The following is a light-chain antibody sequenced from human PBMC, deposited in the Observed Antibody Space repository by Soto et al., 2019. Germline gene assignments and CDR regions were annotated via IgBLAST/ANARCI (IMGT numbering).Light chain of an antibody. CDR3: QKYNSALFT. V-gene: IGKV1-27*01. Sequence: DIQMTQSPSSLSASVGDRVTITCRASQGISNYLAWYQQKPGKVPKLLIYAASTLQSGVPSRFSGSGSGTDFTLTISSLQPEDVATYYCQKYNSALFTFVPGPKVDIK. CDR1: QGISNY. CDR2: AAS. J-gene: IGKJ3*01.